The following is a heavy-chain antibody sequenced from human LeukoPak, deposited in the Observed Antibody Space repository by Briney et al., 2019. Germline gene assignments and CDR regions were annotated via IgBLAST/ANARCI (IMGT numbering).Heavy chain of an antibody. V-gene: IGHV1-46*01. CDR1: GYTFSRYY. CDR2: INPSGGST. J-gene: IGHJ6*02. CDR3: ARWGASGLALICYYGMDV. Sequence: GASVKVSCKASGYTFSRYYMHWVRQAPGQGLEWMGIINPSGGSTSYAQKFQGRVTMTRDTSTRIVYMELSSLRSEDTAVYYCARWGASGLALICYYGMDVWGQGTTVTVSS. D-gene: IGHD3/OR15-3a*01.